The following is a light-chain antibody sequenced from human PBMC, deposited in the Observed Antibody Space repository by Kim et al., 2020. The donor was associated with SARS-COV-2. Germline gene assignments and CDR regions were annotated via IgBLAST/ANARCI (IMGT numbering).Light chain of an antibody. Sequence: ELTQPPSASGTPGQRVTISCSGSISNIGSNYVNWYRQFPGTAPKLLIYRNTQRPSGVPDRFSGSKSGTSASLAISGLRSEDEADYYCAAWDDSLSGHWVFGGGTQLTVL. CDR3: AAWDDSLSGHWV. J-gene: IGLJ3*02. V-gene: IGLV1-47*01. CDR2: RNT. CDR1: ISNIGSNY.